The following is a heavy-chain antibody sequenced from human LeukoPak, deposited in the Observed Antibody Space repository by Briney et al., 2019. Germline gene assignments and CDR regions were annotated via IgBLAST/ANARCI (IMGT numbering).Heavy chain of an antibody. CDR2: ISAYNGNT. Sequence: ASVKVSCKASGYTFTSYGISWVRQAPGQGLEWMGWISAYNGNTNYAQKLQGRVTTTTDTSTSTAYMELRSLRSDDTAVYYCAREGYYYDSSGYCLDYWGQGTLVTVSS. J-gene: IGHJ4*02. CDR1: GYTFTSYG. V-gene: IGHV1-18*01. CDR3: AREGYYYDSSGYCLDY. D-gene: IGHD3-22*01.